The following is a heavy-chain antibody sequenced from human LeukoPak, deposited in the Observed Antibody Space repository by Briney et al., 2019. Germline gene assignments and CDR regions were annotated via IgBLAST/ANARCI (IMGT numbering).Heavy chain of an antibody. D-gene: IGHD3-10*01. CDR3: ATSIAQWYGA. J-gene: IGHJ4*02. CDR2: IKADGGDR. V-gene: IGHV1-2*02. Sequence: ASVTVSCKAFGYTFSTYYIHWVRQAPGQGLEWLGWIKADGGDRKFAEKFQDRVTMTTDRSISTVYMEVSSLRSDDTAVFYCATSIAQWYGAWGQGTLVTVSS. CDR1: GYTFSTYY.